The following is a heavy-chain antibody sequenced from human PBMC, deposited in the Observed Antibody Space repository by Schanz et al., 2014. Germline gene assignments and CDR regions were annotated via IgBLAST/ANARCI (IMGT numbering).Heavy chain of an antibody. CDR1: GYTTFTDYY. CDR2: INPNSGDT. CDR3: ARGRTFDH. J-gene: IGHJ4*02. Sequence: QVQLVQSGAEVKKPGASVKVSCKASGYTTFTDYYIHWVRQAPGQGLEWMGWINPNSGDTNYAQKFQGWVTMTRDVSSTTAFLELRSLRYDDTAVYYCARGRTFDHWGQGTLVTVSS. V-gene: IGHV1-2*04.